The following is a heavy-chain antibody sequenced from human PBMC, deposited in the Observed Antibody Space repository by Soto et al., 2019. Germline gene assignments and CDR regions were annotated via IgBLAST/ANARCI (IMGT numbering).Heavy chain of an antibody. J-gene: IGHJ6*02. CDR2: IYHGVNT. Sequence: PSETLSLTCAVSGGSISSDGYSWSWIRQPPGKGLEWIGYIYHGVNTYYNPSLESRVSISQDRSKNQFSLKLTSVTAADTAVYYCHRSSDADYGMGVWGPGTTVTVSS. CDR1: GGSISSDGYS. CDR3: HRSSDADYGMGV. V-gene: IGHV4-30-2*01. D-gene: IGHD2-2*01.